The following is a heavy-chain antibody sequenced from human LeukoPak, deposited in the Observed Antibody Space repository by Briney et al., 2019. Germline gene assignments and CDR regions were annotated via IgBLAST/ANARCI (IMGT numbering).Heavy chain of an antibody. J-gene: IGHJ4*02. D-gene: IGHD3-3*01. Sequence: PSETLSLTCTVSGGSSSSSKYYWGWIRQPPGKGLEWIGSIYYSGSTYYNPSLKSRVTISVDTSKDHFSLKLSSATAADTAVYYCARHSFGVASPFDYWGQGTLVTVSS. CDR1: GGSSSSSKYY. CDR2: IYYSGST. CDR3: ARHSFGVASPFDY. V-gene: IGHV4-39*01.